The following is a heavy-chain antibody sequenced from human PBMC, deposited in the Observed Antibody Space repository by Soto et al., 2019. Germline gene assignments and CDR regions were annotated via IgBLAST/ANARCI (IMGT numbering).Heavy chain of an antibody. V-gene: IGHV3-30-3*01. J-gene: IGHJ6*02. D-gene: IGHD6-13*01. CDR3: ARAGGGSWSPGAFVGQYYGMDV. Sequence: GGSLRLSCAASGFTFCSYAMHWVRQAPGKGLEWVAVISYDGSNKYYADSVKGRFTISRDNSKNTLYLQMNSLRAEDTAVYYCARAGGGSWSPGAFVGQYYGMDVWGQGTTVTVYS. CDR2: ISYDGSNK. CDR1: GFTFCSYA.